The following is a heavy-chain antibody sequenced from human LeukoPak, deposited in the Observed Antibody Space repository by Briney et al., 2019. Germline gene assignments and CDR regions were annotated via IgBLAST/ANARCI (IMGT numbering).Heavy chain of an antibody. CDR2: IFGNGRTT. D-gene: IGHD1-1*01. CDR3: ARGRYDWNDVGYFDY. CDR1: GFTFSTFA. Sequence: GGSLRLSCAASGFTFSTFAMSWVRQAPGKGLEWVSAIFGNGRTTYYADSVKGRFTISRENSKNTLYLQMNSLRAEDTAVYYCARGRYDWNDVGYFDYWGQGTLVSVSS. V-gene: IGHV3-23*01. J-gene: IGHJ4*02.